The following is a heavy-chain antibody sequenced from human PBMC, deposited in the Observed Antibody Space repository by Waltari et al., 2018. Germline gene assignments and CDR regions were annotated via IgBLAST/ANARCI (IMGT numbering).Heavy chain of an antibody. D-gene: IGHD6-13*01. CDR2: MNPESGNT. CDR1: GYLFTSHD. V-gene: IGHV1-8*01. CDR3: ARGLSSSWFGMDV. J-gene: IGHJ6*02. Sequence: QVQLVQSGAEVKKPGASAKVSCKASGYLFTSHDINWGRQATGQGPEWLGWMNPESGNTGYAQKFQGRVTMTRDTSTTTAYMELSSLRSDDTAVYFCARGLSSSWFGMDVWGQGTAVTVSS.